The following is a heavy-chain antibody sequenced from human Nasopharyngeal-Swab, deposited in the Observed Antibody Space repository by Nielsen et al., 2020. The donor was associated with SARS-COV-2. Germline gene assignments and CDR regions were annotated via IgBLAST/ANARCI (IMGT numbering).Heavy chain of an antibody. CDR1: GCNFASYW. CDR3: ARSGTYYGMDV. Sequence: GGSLRLSCKASGCNFASYWIGWVRQMPGRVLEWMGIIYPGDSDTRYSPSFQGQVTISVDKSINTAFLHSSSLKASDIATYYCARSGTYYGMDVWGQGTTVIVSS. D-gene: IGHD1-26*01. CDR2: IYPGDSDT. V-gene: IGHV5-51*01. J-gene: IGHJ6*02.